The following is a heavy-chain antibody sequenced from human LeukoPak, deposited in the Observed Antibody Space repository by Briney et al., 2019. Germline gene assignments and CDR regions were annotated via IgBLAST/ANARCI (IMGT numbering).Heavy chain of an antibody. Sequence: GSLRLSCAASGLTFSDYTMNWVRQAPGKGLEWVSSISITSDYIYYTDSVKGRFTISRDNAKNSLYLQMNSLGAEDTAVYYCARDRSSGSHRVVNAFDIWGQGTMVTVSS. D-gene: IGHD1-26*01. V-gene: IGHV3-21*01. CDR1: GLTFSDYT. CDR2: ISITSDYI. J-gene: IGHJ3*02. CDR3: ARDRSSGSHRVVNAFDI.